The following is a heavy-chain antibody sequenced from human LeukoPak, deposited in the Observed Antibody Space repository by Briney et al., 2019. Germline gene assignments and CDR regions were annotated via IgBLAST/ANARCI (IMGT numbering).Heavy chain of an antibody. J-gene: IGHJ3*02. CDR1: GGSFSGYY. V-gene: IGHV4-34*01. Sequence: SETLSLTCAVYGGSFSGYYWSWIRQPPGKGLEWIGEINHSGSTNYNPSLKSRVTISVDTSKNQFSLKLSSVTAADTAVYYCARFPLSSGTGAFDIWGQGTMVTVSS. D-gene: IGHD1-1*01. CDR3: ARFPLSSGTGAFDI. CDR2: INHSGST.